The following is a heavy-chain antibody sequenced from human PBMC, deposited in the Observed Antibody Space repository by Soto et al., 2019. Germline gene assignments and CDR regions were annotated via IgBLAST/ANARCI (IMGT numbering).Heavy chain of an antibody. Sequence: GASVKVSCKASGYTFTGHYMHWVRQAPGQGLEWMGWINPNSGGTNYAQKFQGRVTMTRDTSTSTVYMELSSLRSEDTAVYYCAREGGSYSDYYYYGMDVWGQGTTVTVSS. J-gene: IGHJ6*02. V-gene: IGHV1-2*02. CDR3: AREGGSYSDYYYYGMDV. CDR2: INPNSGGT. CDR1: GYTFTGHY. D-gene: IGHD1-26*01.